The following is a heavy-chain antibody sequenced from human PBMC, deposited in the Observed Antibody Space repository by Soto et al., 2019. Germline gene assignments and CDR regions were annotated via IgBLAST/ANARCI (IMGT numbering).Heavy chain of an antibody. CDR1: GGSISSYY. D-gene: IGHD3-22*01. V-gene: IGHV4-59*01. CDR2: IYYSGST. J-gene: IGHJ4*02. Sequence: SETLSLTCTVSGGSISSYYWSWIRQPPGKGLEWIGYIYYSGSTNYNPSLKSRVTISLDTSKHQFSLKLTSVTAADTAVYYCARVNPHYYDSSGHIDYWGKGTLVTVSS. CDR3: ARVNPHYYDSSGHIDY.